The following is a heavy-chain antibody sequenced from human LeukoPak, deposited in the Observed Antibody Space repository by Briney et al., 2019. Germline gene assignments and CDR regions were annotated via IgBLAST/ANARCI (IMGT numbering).Heavy chain of an antibody. D-gene: IGHD2-8*01. CDR3: ATPYCTNGVCSWDTNGMDV. CDR1: GGTFSSYA. CDR2: IIPILGIA. Sequence: SVKVSCKASGGTFSSYAISWVRQAPGQGLEWMGRIIPILGIANYAQKFQGRVTITADESTSTAYMELSSLRSEDTAVYYCATPYCTNGVCSWDTNGMDVWGQGTTVTVSS. J-gene: IGHJ6*02. V-gene: IGHV1-69*04.